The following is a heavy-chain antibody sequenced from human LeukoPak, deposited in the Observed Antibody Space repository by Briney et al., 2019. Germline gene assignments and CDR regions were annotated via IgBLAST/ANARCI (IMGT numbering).Heavy chain of an antibody. CDR3: ARLMRGYSYGFIDY. J-gene: IGHJ4*02. CDR2: IKQDGSEK. Sequence: GGSLRLSCAASGFTFRSYWMSWVRQAPGKGLEWVANIKQDGSEKYYVDSVKGRFTISRDNAKNSLYLQMNSLRAEDTAVYYCARLMRGYSYGFIDYWGQGSLVTVSS. V-gene: IGHV3-7*05. D-gene: IGHD5-18*01. CDR1: GFTFRSYW.